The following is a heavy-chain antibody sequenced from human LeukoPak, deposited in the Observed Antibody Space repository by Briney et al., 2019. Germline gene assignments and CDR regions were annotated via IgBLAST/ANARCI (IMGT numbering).Heavy chain of an antibody. J-gene: IGHJ3*02. CDR1: GYSISSGYY. V-gene: IGHV4-38-2*02. CDR2: IYTSGST. CDR3: ARADILTGDDAFDI. Sequence: SETLSLTCTVSGYSISSGYYWGWIRQPPGKGLEWIGSIYTSGSTNYNPSLKSRVTMSVDTSKNQFSLKLSSVTAADTAVYYCARADILTGDDAFDIWGQGTMVTVSS. D-gene: IGHD3-9*01.